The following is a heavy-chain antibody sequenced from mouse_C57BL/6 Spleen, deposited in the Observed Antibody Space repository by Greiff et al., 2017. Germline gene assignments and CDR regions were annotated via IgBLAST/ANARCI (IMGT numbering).Heavy chain of an antibody. V-gene: IGHV2-5*01. CDR2: IWRGGST. J-gene: IGHJ2*01. D-gene: IGHD1-1*01. CDR3: AKNYGSSYAYFDY. Sequence: VMLVESGPGLVQPSQRLSITCTVSGFSLTSYGVHWVRQSPGKGLEWLGVIWRGGSTDYNAAFMSRLGITKDNSKSQVFFKMNRLQADDTAIYYCAKNYGSSYAYFDYWSQGTTLTVSS. CDR1: GFSLTSYG.